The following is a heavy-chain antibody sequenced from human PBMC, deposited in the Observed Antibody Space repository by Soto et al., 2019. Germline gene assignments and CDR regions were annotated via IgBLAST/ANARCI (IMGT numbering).Heavy chain of an antibody. J-gene: IGHJ5*02. V-gene: IGHV4-34*01. D-gene: IGHD3-22*01. CDR2: INHSGST. CDR1: GGSFSGYY. Sequence: ASETLSLTCAVYGGSFSGYYWSWIRQPPGKGLEWIGEINHSGSTYYNPSLKSRVTISVDTSKNQFSLKLSSVTAADTAVYYCARHGFYDSSGYYYNWFDPWGQGTLVTVSS. CDR3: ARHGFYDSSGYYYNWFDP.